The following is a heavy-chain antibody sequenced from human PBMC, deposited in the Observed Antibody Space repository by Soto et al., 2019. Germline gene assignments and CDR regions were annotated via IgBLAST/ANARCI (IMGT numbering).Heavy chain of an antibody. CDR3: WAGTGTSKNYFDY. V-gene: IGHV1-2*02. J-gene: IGHJ4*02. Sequence: ASVKVSCKASGHTFTGYYMHWVRQAPGQGLEWMGWINPNSGGTNYAQKFQGRVTMNRDTSISTAYMELSRLRSDDTAVYYCWAGTGTSKNYFDYWGQGTLVTVSS. CDR2: INPNSGGT. CDR1: GHTFTGYY. D-gene: IGHD6-19*01.